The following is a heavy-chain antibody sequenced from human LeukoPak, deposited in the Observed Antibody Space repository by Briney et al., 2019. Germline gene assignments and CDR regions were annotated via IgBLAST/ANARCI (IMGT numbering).Heavy chain of an antibody. CDR1: GNTFTSYD. CDR3: TRAFSSGYDSYDAFDL. D-gene: IGHD5-12*01. J-gene: IGHJ3*01. CDR2: MNPNSGNT. V-gene: IGHV1-8*01. Sequence: ASVKVSCKASGNTFTSYDINWVRQATGQGLEGMGWMNPNSGNTGYAHKFQGRATMTRNTSITTAYLELNSLRADDTAVYFCTRAFSSGYDSYDAFDLWGQGTMLTVSS.